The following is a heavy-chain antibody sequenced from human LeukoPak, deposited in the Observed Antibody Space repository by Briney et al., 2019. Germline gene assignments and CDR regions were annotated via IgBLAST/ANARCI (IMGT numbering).Heavy chain of an antibody. D-gene: IGHD3-3*01. Sequence: ASVKVSCKASGYTFTSYYMHWVRQAPGQGLEWMGWINPNSGGTNYAQKFQGRVTMTRDTSISTAYMELSRLRSDDTAVYYCARDKTTIFGVVIERAFDYWGQGTLVTVSS. J-gene: IGHJ4*02. CDR2: INPNSGGT. V-gene: IGHV1-2*02. CDR1: GYTFTSYY. CDR3: ARDKTTIFGVVIERAFDY.